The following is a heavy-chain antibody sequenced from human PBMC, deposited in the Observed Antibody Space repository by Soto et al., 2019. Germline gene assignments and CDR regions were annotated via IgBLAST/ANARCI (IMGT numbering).Heavy chain of an antibody. V-gene: IGHV3-30*18. D-gene: IGHD2-15*01. Sequence: GSLRLSCAASGFTFSSYGMHWVRQAPGKGLEWVAVISYDGSNKYYADSVKGRFTIYRDNSKNTLYLQLNSMRAEDTAVYYCAKSPYCSGGSCYPSGAFDIWGQGTMVTVSS. J-gene: IGHJ3*02. CDR3: AKSPYCSGGSCYPSGAFDI. CDR2: ISYDGSNK. CDR1: GFTFSSYG.